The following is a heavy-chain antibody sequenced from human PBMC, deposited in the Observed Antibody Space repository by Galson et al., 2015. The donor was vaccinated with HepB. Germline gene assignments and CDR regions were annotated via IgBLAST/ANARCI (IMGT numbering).Heavy chain of an antibody. CDR1: GFTFSSYD. CDR3: ARGPGRGVVLDNWFDP. D-gene: IGHD3-3*01. J-gene: IGHJ5*02. Sequence: SLRLSCAASGFTFSSYDMHWVRQATGKGLEWVSAIGTAGDTYYPGPVKGRFTISRENAKNSLYLQMNSLRAGDTAVYYCARGPGRGVVLDNWFDPWGQGTLVTVSS. V-gene: IGHV3-13*01. CDR2: IGTAGDT.